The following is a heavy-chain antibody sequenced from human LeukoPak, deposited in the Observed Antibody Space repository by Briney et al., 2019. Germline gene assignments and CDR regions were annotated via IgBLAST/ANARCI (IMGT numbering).Heavy chain of an antibody. J-gene: IGHJ4*02. Sequence: GGSLRLSCAASGFTFSSYGMHWVRQAPGKGLEWVAVISYDGSNKYYADSVKGRFTISRDNSKNTLYLRMNSLRAEDTAVYYCAKEHWGGYWGQGTLVTVSS. CDR1: GFTFSSYG. D-gene: IGHD3-16*01. CDR3: AKEHWGGY. CDR2: ISYDGSNK. V-gene: IGHV3-30*18.